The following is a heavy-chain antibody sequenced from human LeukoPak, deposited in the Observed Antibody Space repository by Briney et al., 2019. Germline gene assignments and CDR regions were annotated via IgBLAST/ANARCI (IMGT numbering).Heavy chain of an antibody. Sequence: PSETLPLTCTVSGGPISSSTYYWGWIRQPPWEGLEWIGTVYYTGSTYYNPSLRSRVTISVDTSKNQFSLKLSSVTAADTAVFYCARVWYGSATLGWFDPWGQGTLVTVSS. J-gene: IGHJ5*02. CDR3: ARVWYGSATLGWFDP. CDR1: GGPISSSTYY. V-gene: IGHV4-39*01. D-gene: IGHD3-10*01. CDR2: VYYTGST.